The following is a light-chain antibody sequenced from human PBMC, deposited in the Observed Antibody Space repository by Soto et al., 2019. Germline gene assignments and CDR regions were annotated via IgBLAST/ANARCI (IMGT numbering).Light chain of an antibody. V-gene: IGKV3-20*01. CDR3: QQYGRSSLT. CDR1: QSVSSNY. Sequence: EIVLTQSPGTLSLSPGGRATLSCRASQSVSSNYLAWYQQKPGQAPRLLIYGASNKATGIPDRFSGSGSGTDFTLTISRLEPADFAVYYCQQYGRSSLTFGGGTKWIS. CDR2: GAS. J-gene: IGKJ4*01.